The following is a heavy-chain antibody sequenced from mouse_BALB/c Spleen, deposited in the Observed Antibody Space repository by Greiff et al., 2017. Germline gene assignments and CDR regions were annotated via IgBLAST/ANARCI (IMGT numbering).Heavy chain of an antibody. CDR2: INSNGGST. D-gene: IGHD1-1*01. V-gene: IGHV5-6-3*01. J-gene: IGHJ3*01. Sequence: DVMLVESGGGLVQPGGSLKLSCAASGFTFSSYGMSWVRQTPDKRLELVATINSNGGSTYYPDSVKGRFTISRDNAKNTLYLQMSSLKSEDTAMYYCARAEYYVPFAYWGQGTLVTVSA. CDR3: ARAEYYVPFAY. CDR1: GFTFSSYG.